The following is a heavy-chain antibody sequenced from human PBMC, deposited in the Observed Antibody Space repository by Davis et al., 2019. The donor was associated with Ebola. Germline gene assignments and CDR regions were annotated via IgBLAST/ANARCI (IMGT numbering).Heavy chain of an antibody. D-gene: IGHD6-13*01. J-gene: IGHJ4*02. CDR2: VNPSGST. CDR1: GGSLSAYY. V-gene: IGHV4-34*01. CDR3: ARYGLDQAAAGTYYFDY. Sequence: PSETLSLTCAVYGGSLSAYYWSWVRQPPGKGLEWIGEVNPSGSTNYNPSLKSRVTISVDTSKIHFSLRLNSVTAADTAVYYCARYGLDQAAAGTYYFDYWGQGTLVTVSS.